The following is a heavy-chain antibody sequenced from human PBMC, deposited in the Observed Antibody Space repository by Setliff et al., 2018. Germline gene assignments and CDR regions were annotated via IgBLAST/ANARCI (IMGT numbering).Heavy chain of an antibody. J-gene: IGHJ4*02. V-gene: IGHV3-7*04. Sequence: PSETLSLTCTVSGGSISSHYWSWIRQPPGKGLEWVANIKQDGSEKYYVDSVKGRFTISRDNAKNSLYLQMNSLRAEDTAVYYCARGLSGDYWGQGTLVTVSS. CDR3: ARGLSGDY. CDR2: IKQDGSEK. CDR1: GGSISSHY.